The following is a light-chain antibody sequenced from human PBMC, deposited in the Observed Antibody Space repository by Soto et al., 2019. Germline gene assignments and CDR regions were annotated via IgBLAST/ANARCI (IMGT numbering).Light chain of an antibody. CDR1: QSISSY. Sequence: DIQMTQSPSSLSASVGYRVTITCRASQSISSYLNWYQQKPGKAPKLLIYAASSLQSGVPSRFSGSGSGTDFTLTISSLQPEDFATYYCQQSYSTPYTFGQGTK. CDR2: AAS. CDR3: QQSYSTPYT. V-gene: IGKV1-39*01. J-gene: IGKJ2*01.